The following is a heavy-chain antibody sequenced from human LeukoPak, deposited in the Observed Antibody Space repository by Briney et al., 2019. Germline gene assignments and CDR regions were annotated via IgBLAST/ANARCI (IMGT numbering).Heavy chain of an antibody. CDR3: ARLHWGSGGSGSFDF. Sequence: SETLSLTCTVSGGSISSISYYWGWIRQPPGKGLEWIGIISSTGNTYYGPSLKSRLAISVDTSKNHFSLKLTSVTAADTAVFYCARLHWGSGGSGSFDFWGQGTLVTVSS. D-gene: IGHD7-27*01. CDR1: GGSISSISYY. J-gene: IGHJ4*02. V-gene: IGHV4-39*02. CDR2: ISSTGNT.